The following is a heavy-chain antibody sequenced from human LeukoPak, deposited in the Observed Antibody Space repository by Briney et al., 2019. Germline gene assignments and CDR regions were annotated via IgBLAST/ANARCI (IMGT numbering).Heavy chain of an antibody. V-gene: IGHV4-34*01. Sequence: SETLSLTCAVYGGSFSGYYWTWIRQPPGKGLEWIGEIHYSGRINYNPSLKSRVTISADTSNNHFSLKMNCVTAADTAVYYCSRGTDAYKCGNSWGQGTLVTVSS. CDR2: IHYSGRI. CDR1: GGSFSGYY. J-gene: IGHJ4*02. D-gene: IGHD5-24*01. CDR3: SRGTDAYKCGNS.